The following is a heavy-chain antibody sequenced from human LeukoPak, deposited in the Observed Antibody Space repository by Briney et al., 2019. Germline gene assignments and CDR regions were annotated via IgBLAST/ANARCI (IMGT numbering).Heavy chain of an antibody. CDR3: TRDATYYLRYGYFDY. V-gene: IGHV3-21*01. Sequence: PGGSLRPSCAASGFSISSSAMNWVRQAPGKGLEWVSSINNVASHIYYAGSVRGRFTISRDNAKNSVYLQMNSLRAEDTAVYYCTRDATYYLRYGYFDYWGQGTLVTVSS. D-gene: IGHD2/OR15-2a*01. CDR1: GFSISSSA. CDR2: INNVASHI. J-gene: IGHJ4*02.